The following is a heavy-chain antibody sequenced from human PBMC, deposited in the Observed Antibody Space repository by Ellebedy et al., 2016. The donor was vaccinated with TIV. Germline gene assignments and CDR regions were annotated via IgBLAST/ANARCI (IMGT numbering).Heavy chain of an antibody. D-gene: IGHD1-26*01. CDR3: TAGVGATEFDY. CDR2: NKTKTEGGTT. J-gene: IGHJ4*02. CDR1: GFSFTNAW. Sequence: GGSLRLSXAASGFSFTNAWMSWVRQAPGKGLEWVGRNKTKTEGGTTDYAAPVNGRFTISRDDSQNTLYLQMNSLKTEDTAVYHCTAGVGATEFDYWGQGTLVTVSS. V-gene: IGHV3-15*01.